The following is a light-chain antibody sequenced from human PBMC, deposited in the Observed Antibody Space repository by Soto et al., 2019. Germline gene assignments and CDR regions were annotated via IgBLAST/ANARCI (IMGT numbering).Light chain of an antibody. CDR3: QQSYSTPIT. CDR2: AAS. J-gene: IGKJ5*01. Sequence: DIQMTQSPSSLSASVGDRVTITCRASQSISNYLNWYQQKPGKAPKVLIYAASTLQSGVPTRFSGSGSGTDFILTISSLQPEDFASYYCQQSYSTPITFGQGTRLEIK. V-gene: IGKV1-39*01. CDR1: QSISNY.